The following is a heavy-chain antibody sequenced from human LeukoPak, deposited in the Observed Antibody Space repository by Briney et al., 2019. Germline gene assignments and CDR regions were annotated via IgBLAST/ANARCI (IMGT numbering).Heavy chain of an antibody. J-gene: IGHJ4*02. CDR2: INPSGGST. D-gene: IGHD2-2*01. Sequence: ASVKVSCKASGYTFTSYYMHWVRQAPGQGLEWMGIINPSGGSTSYAQKFQGRVTMTRDTSTSTVYMELSSLRSEDTAVYYCARGDCSSTSCPNGGDLNFDYWGQGTLVTVSS. CDR1: GYTFTSYY. V-gene: IGHV1-46*01. CDR3: ARGDCSSTSCPNGGDLNFDY.